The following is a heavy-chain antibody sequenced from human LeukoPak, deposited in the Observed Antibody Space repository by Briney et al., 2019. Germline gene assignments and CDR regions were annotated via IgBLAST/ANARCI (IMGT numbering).Heavy chain of an antibody. CDR3: ARDYCGGDCYSADDAFDI. V-gene: IGHV1-18*01. Sequence: ASVKVSCKASGYAFTSYDINWVRQATGQGLEWMGWISAYNGNTNYAQKLQGRVTMTTDTSTSTAYMELRSLRSDDTAVYYCARDYCGGDCYSADDAFDIWGQGAMVTVSS. D-gene: IGHD2-21*02. CDR1: GYAFTSYD. CDR2: ISAYNGNT. J-gene: IGHJ3*02.